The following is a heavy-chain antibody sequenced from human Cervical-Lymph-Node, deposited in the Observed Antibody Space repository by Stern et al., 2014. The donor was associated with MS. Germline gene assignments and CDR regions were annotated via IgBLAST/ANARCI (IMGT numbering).Heavy chain of an antibody. CDR3: ARDLTSSGWYVGLDY. D-gene: IGHD6-19*01. Sequence: VHLVESGAEVKKPGASVKVSCKASGYTFTSYGISWVRQAPGQGLEWMGWISAYNGNTNYAQKLQGRVTMTTDTSTSTAYMELRSLRSDDTALYYCARDLTSSGWYVGLDYWGQGTLVTVSS. V-gene: IGHV1-18*01. J-gene: IGHJ4*02. CDR2: ISAYNGNT. CDR1: GYTFTSYG.